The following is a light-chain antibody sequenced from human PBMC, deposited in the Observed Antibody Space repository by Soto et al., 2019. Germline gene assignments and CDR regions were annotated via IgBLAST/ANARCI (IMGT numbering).Light chain of an antibody. V-gene: IGLV2-11*01. CDR3: CSHAGSLTFEV. Sequence: QPVLTQPRSGSGAPALSVTLSFTGTSSDVGSHNYVSWYQHHPGNAPKLIIYEVTTRPSGVPDRFSGSRSGNTASLTISGLQADYEADYNFCSHAGSLTFEVFAGGPKVPS. J-gene: IGLJ2*01. CDR2: EVT. CDR1: SSDVGSHNY.